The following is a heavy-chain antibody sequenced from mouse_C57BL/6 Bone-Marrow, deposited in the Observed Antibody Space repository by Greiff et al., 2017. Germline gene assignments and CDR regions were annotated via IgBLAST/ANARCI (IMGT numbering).Heavy chain of an antibody. V-gene: IGHV1-69*01. CDR2: IDPSDSYT. J-gene: IGHJ3*01. CDR3: AREGSWFAY. CDR1: GYTFTSYW. Sequence: QVQLQQPGAELVMPGASVKLSCKASGYTFTSYWMHWVKQRPGQGLEWIGEIDPSDSYTNYNQKFKGKSTLNVDKSSSTAYMQLSSLTSEDSAVYYCAREGSWFAYWGQGTLVTVSA.